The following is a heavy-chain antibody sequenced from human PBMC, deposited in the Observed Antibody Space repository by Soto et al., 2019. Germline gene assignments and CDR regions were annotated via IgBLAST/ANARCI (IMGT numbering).Heavy chain of an antibody. D-gene: IGHD1-26*01. CDR2: ISHDGSYK. CDR1: GFSFTTYV. Sequence: GGVLRLSCAASGFSFTTYVMHWFRQAPGKGLEWVAVISHDGSYKYYGDAVKGRFTISRDTSKNAVYLEMNSLRPEDTAVYYCAKGLLAIVGTTLPRDAFNIWGQGTMVTVSS. J-gene: IGHJ3*02. V-gene: IGHV3-30*18. CDR3: AKGLLAIVGTTLPRDAFNI.